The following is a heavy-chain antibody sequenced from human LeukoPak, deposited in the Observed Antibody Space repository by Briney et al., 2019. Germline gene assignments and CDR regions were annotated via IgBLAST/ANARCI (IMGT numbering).Heavy chain of an antibody. J-gene: IGHJ4*02. CDR1: GFSFSNYW. CDR3: ARPSLNTGSYFDY. CDR2: IKQDGSEI. Sequence: AGGPLRLSCEASGFSFSNYWMSWVRQAPGKGLEWVANIKQDGSEIYYVDSVRGRFTISRDNAKNSLYLQMNSLRAEDTAVYCCARPSLNTGSYFDYWGQGILVSVSS. V-gene: IGHV3-7*01. D-gene: IGHD1-26*01.